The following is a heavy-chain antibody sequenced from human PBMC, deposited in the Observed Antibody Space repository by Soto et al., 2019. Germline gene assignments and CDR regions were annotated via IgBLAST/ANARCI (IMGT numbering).Heavy chain of an antibody. D-gene: IGHD4-4*01. V-gene: IGHV3-30-3*01. Sequence: QVQLVESGGGVVQPGRSLRLSCAASGFTFSSYAMHWVRQAPGKGLEWVAVISYDGSNKYYADSVKGRFTISRDNYKTXLYLQMNSLRAEDTAVYYCARPLWRDDYNWGYFDLWGRGTLVTVSS. CDR2: ISYDGSNK. CDR3: ARPLWRDDYNWGYFDL. CDR1: GFTFSSYA. J-gene: IGHJ2*01.